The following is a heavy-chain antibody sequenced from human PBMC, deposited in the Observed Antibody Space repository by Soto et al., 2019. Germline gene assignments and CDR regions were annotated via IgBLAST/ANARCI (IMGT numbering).Heavy chain of an antibody. V-gene: IGHV4-59*01. J-gene: IGHJ3*02. CDR2: IYYSGST. CDR1: GGSISSYY. CDR3: AKDIRIVATISAFDI. D-gene: IGHD5-12*01. Sequence: SETLSLTCTVSGGSISSYYWSWIRQPPGKGLEWIGYIYYSGSTNYNPSLKSRVTISVDTSKNQFSLKLSSVTAADTAVYYCAKDIRIVATISAFDIWGQGTMVTVSS.